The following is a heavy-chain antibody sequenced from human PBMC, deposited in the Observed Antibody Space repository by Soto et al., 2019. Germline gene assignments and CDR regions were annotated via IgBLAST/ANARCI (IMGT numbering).Heavy chain of an antibody. CDR3: ARDRDCSGGSCYSPYFDY. J-gene: IGHJ4*02. CDR1: GFTFSSYS. CDR2: ISSSSSTI. D-gene: IGHD2-15*01. V-gene: IGHV3-48*02. Sequence: GGSLRLSCAASGFTFSSYSMNWVRQAPGKGLEWVSYISSSSSTIYYADSVKGRFTISRDNAKNSLYLQMNSLRDEDTAVYYCARDRDCSGGSCYSPYFDYWGQGALVTVS.